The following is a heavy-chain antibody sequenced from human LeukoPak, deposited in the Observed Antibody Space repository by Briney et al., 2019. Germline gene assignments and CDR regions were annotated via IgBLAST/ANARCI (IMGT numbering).Heavy chain of an antibody. CDR3: ARRRTATYNFDY. J-gene: IGHJ4*02. V-gene: IGHV4-30-2*01. Sequence: SETLSLTCAVSGGSISSGSYSWSWIRQPPGKGLEWIGYIYPRGSTYYNPSLKSRVTISVDTSKNQFSLNLCSVTAADTAVYYCARRRTATYNFDYWGQGTLVTVSS. CDR1: GGSISSGSYS. CDR2: IYPRGST.